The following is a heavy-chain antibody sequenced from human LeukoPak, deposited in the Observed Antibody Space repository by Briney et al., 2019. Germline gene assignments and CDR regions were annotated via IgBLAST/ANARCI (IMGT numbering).Heavy chain of an antibody. CDR2: ISFDENNK. CDR3: ARGYCSSTNCFLDY. Sequence: PGGSLRLSCEASGFTFSSYAFHWVRQAPGKGLEWVATISFDENNKYYADSVKGQFTISRDNSKNTLYLQMNSLRAKDTAVYSCARGYCSSTNCFLDYWGQGTLVTVSS. D-gene: IGHD2-2*01. V-gene: IGHV3-30-3*01. CDR1: GFTFSSYA. J-gene: IGHJ4*02.